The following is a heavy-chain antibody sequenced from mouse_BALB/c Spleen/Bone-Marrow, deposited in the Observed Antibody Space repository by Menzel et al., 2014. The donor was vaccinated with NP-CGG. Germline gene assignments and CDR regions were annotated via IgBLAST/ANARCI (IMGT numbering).Heavy chain of an antibody. V-gene: IGHV1S56*01. J-gene: IGHJ4*01. Sequence: VQLQQSGPELVKPGASVRISCKASGYTFTSYYIHWVKQRPGQGLEWIGWIYPGNVNTKYNEKFKGKATLTADKSSSTAYMQRSSLSSEDSVVYCCARERRSLSMDYWGQGTSVTVSS. CDR3: ARERRSLSMDY. CDR2: IYPGNVNT. CDR1: GYTFTSYY.